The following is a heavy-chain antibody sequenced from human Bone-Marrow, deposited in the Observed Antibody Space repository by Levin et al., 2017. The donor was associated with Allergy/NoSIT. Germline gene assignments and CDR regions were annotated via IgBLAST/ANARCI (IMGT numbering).Heavy chain of an antibody. D-gene: IGHD1-26*01. V-gene: IGHV3-23*01. Sequence: PGGSLRLSCAASGFTFSIYAISWVRQAPGRGLEWVSSISSSGGSTYYADSVKGRFTVSRDNSENTVHLQMNSLRDEDMAVYYCAKPASPTPRVGDGLDVWGQGTTVTVSS. J-gene: IGHJ6*02. CDR3: AKPASPTPRVGDGLDV. CDR2: ISSSGGST. CDR1: GFTFSIYA.